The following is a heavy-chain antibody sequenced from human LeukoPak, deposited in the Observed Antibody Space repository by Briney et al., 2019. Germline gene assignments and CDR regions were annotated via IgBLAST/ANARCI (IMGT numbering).Heavy chain of an antibody. CDR1: GYTFTSYA. J-gene: IGHJ4*02. CDR2: INAGNGNT. Sequence: GASVKVSCKASGYTFTSYAMHWVRQAPGQRLEWMGWINAGNGNTKYSQKFQGRVTITRDTSASTAYMELSSLTSEDTALYYCARDDCGDTCYPGGYWGQGTLVTVSS. D-gene: IGHD2-21*01. CDR3: ARDDCGDTCYPGGY. V-gene: IGHV1-3*01.